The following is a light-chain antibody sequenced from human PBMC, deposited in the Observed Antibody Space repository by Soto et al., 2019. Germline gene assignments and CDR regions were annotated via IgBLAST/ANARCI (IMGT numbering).Light chain of an antibody. J-gene: IGLJ2*01. Sequence: QSALTQPASVSGSPGQSITMSCTGTSSDVGGYNYVSWYQQHPGKAPKLMIYDVSNRPSGVSNRFSGSKSCNTASLTISGLQAEDEADYYCSSYTSSSTLVVFGGGTQLTVL. CDR3: SSYTSSSTLVV. CDR2: DVS. CDR1: SSDVGGYNY. V-gene: IGLV2-14*01.